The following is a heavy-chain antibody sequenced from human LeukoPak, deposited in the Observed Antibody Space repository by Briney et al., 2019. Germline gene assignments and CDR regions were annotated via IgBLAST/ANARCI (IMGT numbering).Heavy chain of an antibody. J-gene: IGHJ3*02. CDR3: ARIVIAAAGTDAFDI. D-gene: IGHD6-13*01. CDR1: GFTFSSYS. V-gene: IGHV3-21*01. Sequence: GGSLRLSCAASGFTFSSYSMNWVRQAPGKGLEWVSSISSSSTYIYYADSVKGRFTISRENAKNSLYLQMNSLRAEDTAVYYCARIVIAAAGTDAFDIWGQGTMVTVSS. CDR2: ISSSSTYI.